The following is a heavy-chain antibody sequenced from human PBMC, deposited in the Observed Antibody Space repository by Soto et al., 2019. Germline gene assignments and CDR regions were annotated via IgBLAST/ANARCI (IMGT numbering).Heavy chain of an antibody. V-gene: IGHV3-73*01. Sequence: PGGSLRLSCAASWFTFSGSAMHWVRQASGKGLEWVGRIRSKANSYATAYAASVKGRFTISRDDSKNTAYLQMNSLKTEDTAVYYCATLAVAGGFDYWGQGTLVTVSS. CDR2: IRSKANSYAT. D-gene: IGHD6-19*01. CDR1: WFTFSGSA. J-gene: IGHJ4*02. CDR3: ATLAVAGGFDY.